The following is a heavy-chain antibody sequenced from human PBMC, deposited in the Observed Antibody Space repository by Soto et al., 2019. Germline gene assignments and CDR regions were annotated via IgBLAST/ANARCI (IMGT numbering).Heavy chain of an antibody. J-gene: IGHJ6*02. V-gene: IGHV3-33*01. D-gene: IGHD1-26*01. CDR2: IWYDGSNK. CDR3: ARVRDSGSRSLPTNPKKYYYYGMDV. Sequence: PGGSLRLSCAASGFTFSSYGMHWVRQAPGKGLEWVAVIWYDGSNKYYADSVKGRFTISRDNSKNTLYLQMNSLRAEDTAVYYCARVRDSGSRSLPTNPKKYYYYGMDVWGQGTTVTVSS. CDR1: GFTFSSYG.